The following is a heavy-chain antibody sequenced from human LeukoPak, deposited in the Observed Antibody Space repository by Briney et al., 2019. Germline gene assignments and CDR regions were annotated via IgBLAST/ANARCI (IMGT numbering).Heavy chain of an antibody. V-gene: IGHV3-23*01. CDR1: GFTFSSYT. Sequence: GGSLRLSCAASGFTFSSYTMNWVRQAPGKGLEWVSAMSSSDDGRYYAASVRGRFTISRDTSRSTLYLQMNSLRAEDAAVYYCAKAPVTSCRGAFCYPFDYWGQGTLVTVSS. J-gene: IGHJ4*02. CDR2: MSSSDDGR. CDR3: AKAPVTSCRGAFCYPFDY. D-gene: IGHD2-15*01.